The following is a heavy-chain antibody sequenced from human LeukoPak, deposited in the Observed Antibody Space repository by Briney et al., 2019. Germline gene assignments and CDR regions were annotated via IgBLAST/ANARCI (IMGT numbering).Heavy chain of an antibody. J-gene: IGHJ4*02. V-gene: IGHV3-53*01. Sequence: GGSLRLSCAASGFTVNSNYMSWVRQAPGKGLEWVSVIYSGGSTYYADSVKGRFTISRDNSKNTVYLQMNSLRAEDTAVYYCAKHIVVVPAAIAYWGQGTPVTVSS. CDR1: GFTVNSNY. CDR2: IYSGGST. D-gene: IGHD2-2*01. CDR3: AKHIVVVPAAIAY.